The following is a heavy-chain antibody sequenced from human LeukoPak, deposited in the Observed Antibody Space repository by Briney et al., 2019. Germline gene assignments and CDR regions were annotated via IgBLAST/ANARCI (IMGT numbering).Heavy chain of an antibody. CDR2: ISGSGGST. V-gene: IGHV3-23*01. CDR3: AKLSCSSTSCYFPNASGYFQH. J-gene: IGHJ1*01. Sequence: PGGSLRLSCAASGFTFSSYAMSWVRQAPGKGLEWVSAISGSGGSTYYADSVKGRFTISRDNSKNTLYLQMNSLRAEDTAVYYCAKLSCSSTSCYFPNASGYFQHWGQGTLVTVSS. CDR1: GFTFSSYA. D-gene: IGHD2-2*01.